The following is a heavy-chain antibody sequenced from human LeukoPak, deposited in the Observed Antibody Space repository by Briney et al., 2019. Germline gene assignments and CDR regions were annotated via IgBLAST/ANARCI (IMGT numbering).Heavy chain of an antibody. D-gene: IGHD1-1*01. V-gene: IGHV3-11*01. J-gene: IGHJ5*02. CDR2: ISGSVNTI. CDR1: GFTFSDYY. CDR3: ARDLKQQMQLGRFDP. Sequence: PGGSLRLSCAASGFTFSDYYMNWIRQAPGKGREWVSYISGSVNTIYQADSVKARFTISRDNAKNSLFLPMNSLSADDTAVYYCARDLKQQMQLGRFDPWGQGTLVIVSS.